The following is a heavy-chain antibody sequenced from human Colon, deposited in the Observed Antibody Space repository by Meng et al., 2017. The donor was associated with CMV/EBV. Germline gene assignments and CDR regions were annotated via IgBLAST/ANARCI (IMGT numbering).Heavy chain of an antibody. CDR3: AKDVSLYASLPMDF. CDR1: QFSFNNFW. D-gene: IGHD2/OR15-2a*01. CDR2: IKQDGSET. J-gene: IGHJ4*02. Sequence: GESLKISCTSSQFSFNNFWMNWVRQAPGKGLEWVANIKQDGSETYYVDSVKGRFTISRDNAKNSLYLEMNSLRLEDTALYYCAKDVSLYASLPMDFWGQGTPVTVSS. V-gene: IGHV3-7*03.